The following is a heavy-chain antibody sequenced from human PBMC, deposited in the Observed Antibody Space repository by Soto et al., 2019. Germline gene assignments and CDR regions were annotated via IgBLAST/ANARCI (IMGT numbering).Heavy chain of an antibody. CDR1: GNTFTSYD. CDR3: ARGRASESYYLLDY. CDR2: INPNSGNI. J-gene: IGHJ4*02. D-gene: IGHD3-10*01. Sequence: ASVKVSCKASGNTFTSYDINWVRQATGHGLEWMGWINPNSGNIGYAQKFQGRVTMTRDTAIRTAYMEVSRLRSDDTAVYYCARGRASESYYLLDYWGQCTLVTVSS. V-gene: IGHV1-8*01.